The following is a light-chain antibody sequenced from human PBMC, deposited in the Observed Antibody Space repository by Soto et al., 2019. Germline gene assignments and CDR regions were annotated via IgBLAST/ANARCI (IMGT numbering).Light chain of an antibody. CDR1: PGIKKA. CDR2: VAS. CDR3: LQHNSYPLP. Sequence: DIPMTKSPSPLSESVGDRVTITCRASPGIKKALGWYQQKPGKAPMRLIYVASSLKSGVPSRFSGSGSGNEFTLTISSRQPEDVATYYCLQHNSYPLPFGGGTTGEI. J-gene: IGKJ4*01. V-gene: IGKV1-17*01.